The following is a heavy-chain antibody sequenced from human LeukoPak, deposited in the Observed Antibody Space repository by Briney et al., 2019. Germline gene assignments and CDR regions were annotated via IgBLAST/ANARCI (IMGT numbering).Heavy chain of an antibody. Sequence: ASETLSLTCTVPGGSISSYYWSWIRQPPGKGLEWIGSIYYSGSTYYNPSLKSRVTISVDTSKNQFSLKLSSVTAADTAVYYCARGGRAAAGTGRLGGWGQGTLVTVSS. CDR2: IYYSGST. CDR1: GGSISSYY. D-gene: IGHD6-13*01. CDR3: ARGGRAAAGTGRLGG. J-gene: IGHJ4*02. V-gene: IGHV4-59*12.